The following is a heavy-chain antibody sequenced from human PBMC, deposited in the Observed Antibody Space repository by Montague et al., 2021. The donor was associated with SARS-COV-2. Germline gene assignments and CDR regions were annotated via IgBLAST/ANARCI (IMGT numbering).Heavy chain of an antibody. CDR3: ARARMYWSSRYAYFDY. J-gene: IGHJ4*02. Sequence: SETLSLTCTVSGDSMNNYYWSWIRQPPGKGLEWIGDINYSGSTYSNPSXXSRVTMSKDTSTNQFSLRLTYETAADTARYYCARARMYWSSRYAYFDYWGQGTLVTVSS. D-gene: IGHD6-13*01. CDR2: INYSGST. V-gene: IGHV4-59*01. CDR1: GDSMNNYY.